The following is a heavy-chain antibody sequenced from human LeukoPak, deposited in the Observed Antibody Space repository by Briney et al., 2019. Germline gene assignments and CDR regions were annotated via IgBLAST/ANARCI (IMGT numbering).Heavy chain of an antibody. D-gene: IGHD3-3*01. Sequence: SETLSLTCAVYGGSFSGYYWSWIRQPPGKGLEWIGEINHSGSTNYNPSLKSRVTISVDTSKNQFSLKLSSVTAADTAVYYCARSGRSGYYTRQYFDYWGQGTLVTVSS. CDR1: GGSFSGYY. CDR2: INHSGST. CDR3: ARSGRSGYYTRQYFDY. V-gene: IGHV4-34*01. J-gene: IGHJ4*02.